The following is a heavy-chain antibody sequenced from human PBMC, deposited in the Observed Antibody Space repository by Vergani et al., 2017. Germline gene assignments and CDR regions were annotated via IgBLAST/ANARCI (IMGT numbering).Heavy chain of an antibody. CDR1: GFTFSSYA. CDR3: AKPPHPLLPRQIAYFQH. D-gene: IGHD3-22*01. Sequence: EVQLLESGGGLVQPGGSLRLSCAASGFTFSSYAMSWVRQAPGKGLEWVSAISGSGGSTYYADSVKGRFTISRDNSKNTLYLQRNSLRAEDTAVYYCAKPPHPLLPRQIAYFQHWGQGTLVTVSS. V-gene: IGHV3-23*01. J-gene: IGHJ1*01. CDR2: ISGSGGST.